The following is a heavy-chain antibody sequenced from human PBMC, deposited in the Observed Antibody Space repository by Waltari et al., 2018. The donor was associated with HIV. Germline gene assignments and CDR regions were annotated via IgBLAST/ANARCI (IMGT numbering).Heavy chain of an antibody. D-gene: IGHD3-22*01. Sequence: EVQLLESGGGLVEPGGSLRLSCAASALPSAGRWMSWVRQAPGKGPEGVANIKQDGSEKYYVDSVKGRFTISRDNAKNSLFLQMNSLRAEDTAIYYCARDYYDTGNLDHWGQGTLVTVSS. CDR2: IKQDGSEK. J-gene: IGHJ4*02. V-gene: IGHV3-7*01. CDR3: ARDYYDTGNLDH. CDR1: ALPSAGRW.